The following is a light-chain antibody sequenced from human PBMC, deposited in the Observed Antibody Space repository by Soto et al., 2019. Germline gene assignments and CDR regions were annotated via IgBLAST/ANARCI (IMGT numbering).Light chain of an antibody. CDR2: DAS. J-gene: IGKJ5*01. V-gene: IGKV3-11*01. CDR1: QSVTSN. CDR3: QQRSNWPPIT. Sequence: EIVMTQSPATLSVSPGDRATLSCSASQSVTSNLAWYQQKPGQAPRLLIHDASHRAAGIPARFSGSGFGTDFTLTISSLEPEDAAVYYCQQRSNWPPITFGQGTRLEIK.